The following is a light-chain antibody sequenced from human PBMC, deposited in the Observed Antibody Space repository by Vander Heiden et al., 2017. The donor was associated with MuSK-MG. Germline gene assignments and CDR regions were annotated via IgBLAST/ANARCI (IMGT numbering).Light chain of an antibody. CDR1: QSVRSSQ. J-gene: IGKJ4*02. CDR3: QQDGSAPIT. CDR2: STS. Sequence: EIVLTQSTGTLSLSPGERATLSCRASQSVRSSQLAWYQQKPGQAPRLVIYSTSSRATDFPDRFSGSGSGRDFTLTISRPEPEDFAVYYCQQDGSAPITFGGGTKVEIK. V-gene: IGKV3-20*01.